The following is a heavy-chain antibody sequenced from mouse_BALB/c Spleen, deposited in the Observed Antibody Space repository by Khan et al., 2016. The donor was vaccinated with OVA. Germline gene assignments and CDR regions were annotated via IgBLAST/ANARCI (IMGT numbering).Heavy chain of an antibody. CDR1: GYSITSGYG. D-gene: IGHD1-2*01. Sequence: EVQLQESGPGLVKPSQSLSLTCTVTGYSITSGYGWNWIRQFPGNKLEWMGYISYSGSTNYNPSLKSRISITRDTSKNQFFLQLNSVTTEETAKYYCARTARIKYWGQGTTLTVSS. CDR2: ISYSGST. CDR3: ARTARIKY. J-gene: IGHJ2*01. V-gene: IGHV3-2*02.